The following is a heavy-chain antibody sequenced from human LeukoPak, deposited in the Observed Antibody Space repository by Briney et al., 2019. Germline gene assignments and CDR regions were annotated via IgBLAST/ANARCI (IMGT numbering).Heavy chain of an antibody. Sequence: SETLSLTCTVSGGSISSYYWSWIRQPPGKGLEWIGYIYYSGSTNYNPSLKSRVTISVDTSKNQFSLKLSSVTAADTAVYYCARLYGDYVAYWGQGTLVTVSS. D-gene: IGHD4-17*01. CDR1: GGSISSYY. CDR2: IYYSGST. J-gene: IGHJ4*02. V-gene: IGHV4-59*08. CDR3: ARLYGDYVAY.